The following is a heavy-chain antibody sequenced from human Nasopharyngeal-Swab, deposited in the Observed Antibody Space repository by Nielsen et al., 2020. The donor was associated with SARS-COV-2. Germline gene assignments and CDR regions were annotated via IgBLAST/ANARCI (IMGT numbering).Heavy chain of an antibody. J-gene: IGHJ6*02. CDR3: TTNYANPVYGLDV. D-gene: IGHD4/OR15-4a*01. Sequence: GESLKISCATSGFTFSPSPIHWVRRASGKGLEWVGRIGNNHATTYGASVKGRFTFSRDDSKKTAYLQMNSLKTGDTAVYYCTTNYANPVYGLDVWGQGTTVTVSS. CDR1: GFTFSPSP. CDR2: IGNNHAT. V-gene: IGHV3-73*01.